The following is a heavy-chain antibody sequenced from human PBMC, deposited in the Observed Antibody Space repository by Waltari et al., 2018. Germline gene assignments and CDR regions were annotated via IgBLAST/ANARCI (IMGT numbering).Heavy chain of an antibody. D-gene: IGHD6-13*01. V-gene: IGHV1-2*06. J-gene: IGHJ3*02. CDR1: GYTFPGYY. CDR2: INPNSGGT. CDR3: ATDSSSWPYDAFDI. Sequence: QVQLVQSGAEVKKPGASVKVSCKASGYTFPGYYMHWVRQAPGQGLEWMGRINPNSGGTNYAQKFQGRVTMTRDTSISTAYMELSRLRSDDTAVYYCATDSSSWPYDAFDIWGQGTMVTVSS.